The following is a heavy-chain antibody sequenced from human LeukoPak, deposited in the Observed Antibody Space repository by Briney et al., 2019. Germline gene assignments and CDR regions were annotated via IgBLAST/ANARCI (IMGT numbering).Heavy chain of an antibody. CDR1: GFTFSSYE. Sequence: GGSLRLSCAASGFTFSSYEMNWFRQAPGKGLEWVSYISSSGSTIYYADSVKGRFTISRDNAKNSLYLQMNSLRAEDTAVYYCAAKHSSWYSGFDYWGQGTLVTVSS. V-gene: IGHV3-48*03. CDR3: AAKHSSWYSGFDY. J-gene: IGHJ4*02. CDR2: ISSSGSTI. D-gene: IGHD6-13*01.